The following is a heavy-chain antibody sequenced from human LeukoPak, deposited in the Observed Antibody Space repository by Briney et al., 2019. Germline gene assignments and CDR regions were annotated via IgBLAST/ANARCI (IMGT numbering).Heavy chain of an antibody. J-gene: IGHJ4*02. CDR2: IKQDGSEK. CDR1: GFTFSSYA. CDR3: ARDIQGGFWSGYSG. V-gene: IGHV3-7*01. Sequence: GGSLRLSCAASGFTFSSYAMSWVRQAPGKGLEWVANIKQDGSEKYYVDSVKGRFTISRDNAKNSLYLQMNSLRAEDTAVYYFARDIQGGFWSGYSGWGQGTLVTVSS. D-gene: IGHD3-3*01.